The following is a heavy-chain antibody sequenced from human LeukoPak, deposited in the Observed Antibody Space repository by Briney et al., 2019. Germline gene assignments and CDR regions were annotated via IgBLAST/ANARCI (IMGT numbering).Heavy chain of an antibody. CDR1: GYSFTSYW. Sequence: GESLKISCKGSGYSFTSYWIGWVRQMPGKGLEWMGIIYPGDSDTRYSPSFQGQVTISADKSISTAYLQWSSLKASDTAMYYCARLYRSSTSCPWDGMDVWGQGTTVTVSS. CDR3: ARLYRSSTSCPWDGMDV. J-gene: IGHJ6*02. CDR2: IYPGDSDT. D-gene: IGHD2-2*01. V-gene: IGHV5-51*01.